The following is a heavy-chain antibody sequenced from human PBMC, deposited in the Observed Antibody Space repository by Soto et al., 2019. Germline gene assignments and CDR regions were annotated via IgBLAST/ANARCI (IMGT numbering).Heavy chain of an antibody. D-gene: IGHD6-13*01. CDR3: ARVIASAADFDY. V-gene: IGHV1-18*01. Sequence: GASMKVSCKASGYTFTSYGIHWVRQAPGQSLEWMGWISAYNRNTNYAQKLQGRVTMTTDTSTSTAYMELRSLRSDDTAVSYCARVIASAADFDYWGQGTLVTVSS. J-gene: IGHJ4*02. CDR2: ISAYNRNT. CDR1: GYTFTSYG.